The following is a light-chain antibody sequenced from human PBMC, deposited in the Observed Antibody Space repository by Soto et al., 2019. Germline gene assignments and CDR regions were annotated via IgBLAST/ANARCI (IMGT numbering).Light chain of an antibody. CDR3: QQYGSSPRT. CDR1: QSVSSSY. V-gene: IGKV3-20*01. CDR2: GAS. J-gene: IGKJ4*01. Sequence: DIVLPQSPGTLPLSPGERATLSCRASQSVSSSYVAWYQQRPGQAPRLLIYGASSRASGITDRFRGSGSGTDFTLTISGLEPEDLAVDYCQQYGSSPRTVGGGTKVEIK.